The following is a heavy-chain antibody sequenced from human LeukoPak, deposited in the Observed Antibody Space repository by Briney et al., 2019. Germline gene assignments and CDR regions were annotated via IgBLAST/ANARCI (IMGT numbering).Heavy chain of an antibody. D-gene: IGHD5-18*01. Sequence: ASVKVSCKASGYTFTSYGISWVRQAPGQGLEWMGWISAYNGNTNYAQKFQGRVTITTDESTSTAYMELSSLRSEDTAVYYCARHTYSYGYNLDYWGQGTLVTVSS. V-gene: IGHV1-18*01. J-gene: IGHJ4*02. CDR3: ARHTYSYGYNLDY. CDR2: ISAYNGNT. CDR1: GYTFTSYG.